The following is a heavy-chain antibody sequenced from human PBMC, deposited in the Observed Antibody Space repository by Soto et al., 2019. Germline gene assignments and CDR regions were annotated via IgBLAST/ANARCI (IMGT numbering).Heavy chain of an antibody. CDR2: VNSDASTT. Sequence: GGSLRLSCAASGFTFNTYSMNWVRQAPGKGLVWVSHVNSDASTTSYADSVKGRFTISRDNAKNTLYLQMNSLRTEDTAVYYCARGPYYFDYWGQGALVTVSS. CDR1: GFTFNTYS. V-gene: IGHV3-74*01. J-gene: IGHJ4*02. CDR3: ARGPYYFDY.